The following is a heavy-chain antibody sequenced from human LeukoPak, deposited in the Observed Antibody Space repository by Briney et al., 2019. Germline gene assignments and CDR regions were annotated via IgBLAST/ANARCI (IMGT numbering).Heavy chain of an antibody. Sequence: GASVKVSCKASGYTFTSYGISWVRQAPGQGLEWMGWISAYNGNTNYAQKLQGRVTMTTDTSTSTAYMELRSLRSDDTAVYYCARDPSKVPAAKGDAFDIWGQGTMVTVSS. CDR1: GYTFTSYG. J-gene: IGHJ3*02. V-gene: IGHV1-18*01. D-gene: IGHD2-2*01. CDR2: ISAYNGNT. CDR3: ARDPSKVPAAKGDAFDI.